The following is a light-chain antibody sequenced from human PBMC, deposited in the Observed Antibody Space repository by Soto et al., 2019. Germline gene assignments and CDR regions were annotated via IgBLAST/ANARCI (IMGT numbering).Light chain of an antibody. Sequence: QSVRTQPPSVSGAPGQRVTISCTGSSSNIGAGYDVHWYQQLPGTAPKLLIYGNSNRPSGVPDRFSGSKSGTSASLAITGLQAEDEADYYCQSYDSSLSGGIFGTGTKLTVL. CDR2: GNS. J-gene: IGLJ1*01. V-gene: IGLV1-40*01. CDR1: SSNIGAGYD. CDR3: QSYDSSLSGGI.